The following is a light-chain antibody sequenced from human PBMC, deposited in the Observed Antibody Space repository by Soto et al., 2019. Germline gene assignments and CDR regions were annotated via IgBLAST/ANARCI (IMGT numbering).Light chain of an antibody. CDR2: DVS. V-gene: IGLV2-11*01. CDR1: SGDVGGYIS. J-gene: IGLJ3*02. Sequence: QSVLTQPRSVSGSPGQSVTISCTATSGDVGGYISVSWYQQHPGKAPKVMIYDVSQRPSGVPDRFSGSKSGNTASLTISGLQAEDEADYYCCSYAGSYDSVVFGGGTKLTVL. CDR3: CSYAGSYDSVV.